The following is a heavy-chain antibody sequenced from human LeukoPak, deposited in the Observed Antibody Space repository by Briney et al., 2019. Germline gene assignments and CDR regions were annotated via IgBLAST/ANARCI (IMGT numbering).Heavy chain of an antibody. J-gene: IGHJ5*02. V-gene: IGHV4-59*01. D-gene: IGHD3-22*01. Sequence: PSGTLSLTCTVSGGSISSYYWSWIRQPPGKGLEWIGYIYYSGSTNYNPSLKSLVTISVDTSKNQFSLKLSSVTAADTAVYYCARDSIPTMIIVGFDPWGQGTLVTVSS. CDR3: ARDSIPTMIIVGFDP. CDR1: GGSISSYY. CDR2: IYYSGST.